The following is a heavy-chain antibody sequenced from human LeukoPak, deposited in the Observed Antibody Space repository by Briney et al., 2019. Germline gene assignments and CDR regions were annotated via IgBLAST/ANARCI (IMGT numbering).Heavy chain of an antibody. Sequence: PGGSLRLSCAASGFTFSSYGMRWVRQAPGKGLEWVAVIWFDGGNKYYADSVKGRFTISRDNSKNTLYLQMNSLRAEDTAVYYCAKGYNWNDLDYWGQGTLVTVSS. J-gene: IGHJ4*02. CDR3: AKGYNWNDLDY. CDR1: GFTFSSYG. V-gene: IGHV3-30*02. CDR2: IWFDGGNK. D-gene: IGHD1-20*01.